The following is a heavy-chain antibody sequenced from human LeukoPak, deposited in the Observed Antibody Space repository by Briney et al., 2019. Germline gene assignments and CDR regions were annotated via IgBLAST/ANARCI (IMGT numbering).Heavy chain of an antibody. V-gene: IGHV3-30*03. CDR3: ARDLRGSNWFDP. CDR1: GFTFSSYG. D-gene: IGHD2-15*01. J-gene: IGHJ5*02. CDR2: ISYDGSNK. Sequence: GGSLRLSCAASGFTFSSYGMHWVRQAPGKGLEWVAVISYDGSNKYYADSVKGRFTISRDNAKNSLYLQMNSLRAEDTAVYYCARDLRGSNWFDPWGQGTLVTVSS.